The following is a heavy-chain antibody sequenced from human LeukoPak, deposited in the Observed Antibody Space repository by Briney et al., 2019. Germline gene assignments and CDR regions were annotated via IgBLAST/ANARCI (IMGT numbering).Heavy chain of an antibody. Sequence: ASVKVSCKASGYSFSNYDMSWVRQAPGQGLEWMGWISAYNGDTNYAQKFQGRVTMTTEASTRTAYMELRSLRSDDTAVYFCARVSPFNWLDLWGQGTLVSVSS. V-gene: IGHV1-18*01. CDR1: GYSFSNYD. CDR3: ARVSPFNWLDL. CDR2: ISAYNGDT. J-gene: IGHJ5*02.